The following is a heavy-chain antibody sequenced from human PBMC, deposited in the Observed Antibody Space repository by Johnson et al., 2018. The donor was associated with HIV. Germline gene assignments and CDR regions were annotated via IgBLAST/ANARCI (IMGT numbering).Heavy chain of an antibody. Sequence: VQLVESGGGLVKPGGSLRLSCAASGFTFSRYWMHWVRQAPGKGLVWVSRIISDGTDTYYADSVKGRFTISRDNSKNTLYLQMNILRAEDTAVYYCARTRQGAFDIWGQGTMVTVSS. V-gene: IGHV3-74*02. J-gene: IGHJ3*02. CDR3: ARTRQGAFDI. CDR2: IISDGTDT. CDR1: GFTFSRYW.